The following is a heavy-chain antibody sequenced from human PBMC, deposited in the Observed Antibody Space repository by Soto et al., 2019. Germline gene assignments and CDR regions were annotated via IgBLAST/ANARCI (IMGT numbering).Heavy chain of an antibody. CDR1: GFTFSSYA. D-gene: IGHD5-12*01. CDR2: ISSNGGST. CDR3: ARRDGYNFDY. Sequence: EVQLVESGGGLVQPGGSLRLSCAASGFTFSSYAMHWVRQAPGKGLEYVSAISSNGGSTYYANSVKGRFTISRDNSKNTPYLQMGSLRAEDMAVYYCARRDGYNFDYWGQGTLVTVSS. J-gene: IGHJ4*02. V-gene: IGHV3-64*01.